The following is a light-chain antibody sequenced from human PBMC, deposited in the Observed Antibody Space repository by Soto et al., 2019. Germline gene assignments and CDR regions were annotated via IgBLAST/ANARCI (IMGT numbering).Light chain of an antibody. CDR1: SSDVGGYNY. Sequence: QPASVSGSPGQSITISCTGTSSDVGGYNYVSWYQQHPGKAPKLMIYDVSNRPSGVSNRFSGSKSGNTASLTISGLQAEDEADYYCSSYTSSSTLVFGGGTKVTVL. J-gene: IGLJ2*01. CDR3: SSYTSSSTLV. V-gene: IGLV2-14*01. CDR2: DVS.